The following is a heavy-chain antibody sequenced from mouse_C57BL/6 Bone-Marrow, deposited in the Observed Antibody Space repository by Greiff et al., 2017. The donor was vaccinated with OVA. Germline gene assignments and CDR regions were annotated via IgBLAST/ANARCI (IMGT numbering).Heavy chain of an antibody. Sequence: QVQLQQSDAELVKPGASVKISCKVSGYTFTDHTIHWMKQRPEQGLEWIGYIYPRDGSTTYNEKFKGKATLTADKSSSTAYMQLNSLTSEDSAVYVCARDYYGSSYWAWFAYWGQGTLVTVSA. CDR2: IYPRDGST. D-gene: IGHD1-1*01. CDR3: ARDYYGSSYWAWFAY. J-gene: IGHJ3*01. V-gene: IGHV1-78*01. CDR1: GYTFTDHT.